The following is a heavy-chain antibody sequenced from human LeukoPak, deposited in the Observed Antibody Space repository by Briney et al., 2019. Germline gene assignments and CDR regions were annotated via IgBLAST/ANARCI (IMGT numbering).Heavy chain of an antibody. V-gene: IGHV4-39*07. CDR1: GDSISSTGNY. Sequence: SETLSLTCTVSGDSISSTGNYWGWIRQPPGKGLEWIGSFLYSGGTYYNPSLKSRVTISLDTSKNQFSLKLTSVTAADTTVYYCARDGYNYGLDRFDYWGQGTLVTVSS. J-gene: IGHJ4*02. CDR2: FLYSGGT. D-gene: IGHD5-18*01. CDR3: ARDGYNYGLDRFDY.